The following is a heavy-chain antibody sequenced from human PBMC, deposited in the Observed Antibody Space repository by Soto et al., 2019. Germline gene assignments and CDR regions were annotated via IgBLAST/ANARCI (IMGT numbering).Heavy chain of an antibody. CDR1: GYTFTSYV. D-gene: IGHD3-10*01. V-gene: IGHV1-8*01. CDR3: ASGLRITMVRGVLAPNY. Sequence: ASVKVSCKASGYTFTSYVINWVRQATGQGLEWMGWMNPNSGNTGYAQKFQGRVTMTRNTSISTAYMELSSLRSEDTAVYYCASGLRITMVRGVLAPNYWGQGTLVTVSS. J-gene: IGHJ4*02. CDR2: MNPNSGNT.